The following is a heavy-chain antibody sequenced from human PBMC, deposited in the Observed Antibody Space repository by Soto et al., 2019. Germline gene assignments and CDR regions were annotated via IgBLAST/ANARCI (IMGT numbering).Heavy chain of an antibody. CDR1: GGTFSSYA. CDR3: ARDQGTAADHYGMDV. V-gene: IGHV1-69*06. J-gene: IGHJ6*02. Sequence: SVKVSCKASGGTFSSYAISWARQAPGQGLEWMGGIIPIFGTANYAQKFQGRVTITADKSTSTAYMEQSSLRSEDTAVYYCARDQGTAADHYGMDVWGQGTTVTVSS. D-gene: IGHD6-13*01. CDR2: IIPIFGTA.